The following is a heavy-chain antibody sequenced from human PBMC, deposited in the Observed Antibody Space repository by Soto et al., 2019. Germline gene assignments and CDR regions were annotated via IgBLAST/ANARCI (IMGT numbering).Heavy chain of an antibody. CDR3: AIHLVGAWYYYDGMDA. V-gene: IGHV3-23*01. CDR2: ISGSGGST. Sequence: GGSLRHSCAASRCVFSSYGMSCDHQAPGKGLEWVSAISGSGGSTYYADSVKGRFTISRDNSKNTLYLQMNSLRAEDTAVYYCAIHLVGAWYYYDGMDAGGQGTTVTVSS. D-gene: IGHD3-9*01. CDR1: RCVFSSYG. J-gene: IGHJ6*02.